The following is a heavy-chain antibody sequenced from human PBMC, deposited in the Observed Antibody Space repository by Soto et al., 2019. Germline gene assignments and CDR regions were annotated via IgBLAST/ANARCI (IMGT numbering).Heavy chain of an antibody. V-gene: IGHV1-18*01. J-gene: IGHJ4*02. Sequence: QVHLVQSGAEVKKPGASVKVSCKGSGYAFTTYGITWVRQAPGQGLEWMGWISSHNGNTNYAQKLQGRVTVTRDTSTSTAYMELRSLRSDDTAVYYCARGRYWDYWGQGALVTVSS. CDR2: ISSHNGNT. CDR3: ARGRYWDY. D-gene: IGHD2-8*02. CDR1: GYAFTTYG.